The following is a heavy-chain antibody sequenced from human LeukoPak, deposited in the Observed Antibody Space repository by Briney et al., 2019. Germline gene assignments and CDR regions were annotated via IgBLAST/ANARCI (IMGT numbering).Heavy chain of an antibody. D-gene: IGHD4-17*01. CDR3: ARDRGYGDHHWRRFDP. J-gene: IGHJ5*02. CDR1: GGSFSGYY. V-gene: IGHV4-34*01. Sequence: PSETLSLTCAVYGGSFSGYYWSWIRQPPGKGLEWIGEINHSGSTNYNPSLKSRVTISVDTSKNQFSLKLSSVTAADTAVYYCARDRGYGDHHWRRFDPWGQGTLVTVSS. CDR2: INHSGST.